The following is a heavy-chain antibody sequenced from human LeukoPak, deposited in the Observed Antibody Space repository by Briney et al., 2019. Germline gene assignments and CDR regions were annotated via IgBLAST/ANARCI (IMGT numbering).Heavy chain of an antibody. CDR2: IYYSGST. J-gene: IGHJ3*02. CDR3: ARLGLDSSGNFPDDFDI. Sequence: SETLSLTCTVSGGSISSYYWSWIRQPPGKGLDWIGYIYYSGSTNYNPSLKSRVTISVDTSKNQFSLKLSSVTAADTAVYYCARLGLDSSGNFPDDFDIWGHGTMVTMSS. V-gene: IGHV4-59*08. CDR1: GGSISSYY. D-gene: IGHD3-22*01.